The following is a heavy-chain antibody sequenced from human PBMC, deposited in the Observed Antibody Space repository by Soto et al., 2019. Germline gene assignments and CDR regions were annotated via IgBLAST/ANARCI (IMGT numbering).Heavy chain of an antibody. D-gene: IGHD3-16*02. Sequence: GGSLRLPCAAPGFTFRSHARSWVRQAPGKGLEWVSAISGSGGSTYYADSVKGRFTISRDNSKNTLYLQMNSLRAEDTAVYYCAKRAYDYIWGSYRPPRLGWGQGTLVTVSS. J-gene: IGHJ4*02. CDR3: AKRAYDYIWGSYRPPRLG. V-gene: IGHV3-23*01. CDR1: GFTFRSHA. CDR2: ISGSGGST.